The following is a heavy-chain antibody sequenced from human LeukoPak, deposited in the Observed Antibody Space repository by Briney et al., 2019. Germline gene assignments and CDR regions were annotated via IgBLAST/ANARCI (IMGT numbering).Heavy chain of an antibody. CDR3: ARVGSSSSDYYYYYMDV. J-gene: IGHJ6*03. CDR2: IYYSGST. Sequence: SETLSLTCTVSGGSISSGDYYWSWVRQPPGKGVEGIGYIYYSGSTYYNPSLKSRVTISVDTSKNQFSLKLSSVTAADTAVYYCARVGSSSSDYYYYYMDVWGKGTTVTVSS. V-gene: IGHV4-30-4*08. CDR1: GGSISSGDYY. D-gene: IGHD6-6*01.